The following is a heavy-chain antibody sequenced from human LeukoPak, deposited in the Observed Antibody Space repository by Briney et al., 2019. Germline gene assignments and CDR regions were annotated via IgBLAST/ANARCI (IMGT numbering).Heavy chain of an antibody. Sequence: GGSLRLSCAAPGFTFSSYGMHWVRQAPGKGLEWVAVIWYDGSNKYYADSVKGRFTISRDNSKNTLYLQMNSLRAEDTAVYYCGRDLGGRSGYWGQGTLVTVSS. CDR2: IWYDGSNK. CDR3: GRDLGGRSGY. CDR1: GFTFSSYG. V-gene: IGHV3-33*01. J-gene: IGHJ4*02. D-gene: IGHD1-26*01.